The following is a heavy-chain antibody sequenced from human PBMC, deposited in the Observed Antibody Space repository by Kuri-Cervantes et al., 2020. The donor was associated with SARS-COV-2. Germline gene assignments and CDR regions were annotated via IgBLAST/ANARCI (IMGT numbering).Heavy chain of an antibody. J-gene: IGHJ4*02. D-gene: IGHD7-27*01. CDR3: ARDGSDWGLDY. Sequence: GESLKISCAASGFTFSDYYMSWIRQAPGKGLEWVSYISSSGSTIYYADSVKGRFTISRDNAKNSLYLQMNSLRAEDTAVYYCARDGSDWGLDYWGQGTLVTVSS. V-gene: IGHV3-11*04. CDR2: ISSSGSTI. CDR1: GFTFSDYY.